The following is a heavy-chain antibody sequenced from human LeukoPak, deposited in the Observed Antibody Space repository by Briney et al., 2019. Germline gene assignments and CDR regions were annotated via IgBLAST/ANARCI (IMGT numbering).Heavy chain of an antibody. Sequence: GGSLRLSCTASGFTFTSYAMSWVRQAPGKGLEWVSAVSAGGGNTYYADSVKGRFSISRDNSQSTLYLQVSSLRADDTAVYYCPKDWGVSKPYYFDYWGQGTLVTVSS. CDR2: VSAGGGNT. V-gene: IGHV3-23*01. CDR1: GFTFTSYA. CDR3: PKDWGVSKPYYFDY. J-gene: IGHJ4*02. D-gene: IGHD3-16*01.